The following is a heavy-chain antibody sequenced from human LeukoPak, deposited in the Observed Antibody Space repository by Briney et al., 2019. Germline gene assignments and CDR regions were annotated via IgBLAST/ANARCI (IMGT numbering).Heavy chain of an antibody. CDR2: ISAYNGNT. D-gene: IGHD3-3*01. V-gene: IGHV1-18*01. Sequence: ASVKVSCKASGYTFTSYGISWVRQAPGQGLEWMGWISAYNGNTNYAQKLQGRVTMTTDTSTSTAYMELRSLRSDDTAVYYCARDDGYYDFRSGLVYFDYWGQGTLVTVSS. CDR3: ARDDGYYDFRSGLVYFDY. CDR1: GYTFTSYG. J-gene: IGHJ4*02.